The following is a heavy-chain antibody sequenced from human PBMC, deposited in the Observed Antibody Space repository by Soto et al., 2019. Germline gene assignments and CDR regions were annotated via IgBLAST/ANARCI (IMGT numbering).Heavy chain of an antibody. CDR3: ATRSPEFDY. CDR2: ISTYKGNT. J-gene: IGHJ4*02. Sequence: QVQLVQSEPEVKKPGASVKVSCKTSGYTFTSYGISWVRQAPGQGLEWMGWISTYKGNTNYAQKFQGRVTMTTDTSTSTAYMELRSLRSDDTAVYYCATRSPEFDYWGQGTLVTVSS. V-gene: IGHV1-18*01. CDR1: GYTFTSYG.